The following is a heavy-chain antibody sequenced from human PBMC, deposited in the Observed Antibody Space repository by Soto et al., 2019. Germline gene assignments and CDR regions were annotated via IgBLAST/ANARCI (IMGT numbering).Heavy chain of an antibody. Sequence: SDTLSLTCTVSGVSISSGDYYWILIRQPPGKGLEWIGYIYYSGSTYYNPSLKSRVTISVDTSKNQFSLKLSSVTAADTAVYYCARVITGTLADYWGQGTLVTVSS. J-gene: IGHJ4*02. V-gene: IGHV4-30-4*02. CDR1: GVSISSGDYY. D-gene: IGHD1-20*01. CDR3: ARVITGTLADY. CDR2: IYYSGST.